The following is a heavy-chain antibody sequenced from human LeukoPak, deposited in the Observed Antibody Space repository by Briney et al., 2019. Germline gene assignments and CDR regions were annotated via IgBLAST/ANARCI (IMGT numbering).Heavy chain of an antibody. J-gene: IGHJ4*02. CDR1: GFTFSSYS. V-gene: IGHV3-21*01. CDR2: ISSSSSYI. D-gene: IGHD1-7*01. CDR3: AILELANFDY. Sequence: GGSLRLSCAASGFTFSSYSMNWVRQAPGKGLEWVSSISSSSSYIYYADSVKGRFTISRDTAKNSLYLQVNSLRAEDTAVYYCAILELANFDYWGQGTLVTVSS.